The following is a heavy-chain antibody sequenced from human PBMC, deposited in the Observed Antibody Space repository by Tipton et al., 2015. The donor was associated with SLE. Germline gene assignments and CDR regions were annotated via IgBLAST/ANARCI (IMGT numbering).Heavy chain of an antibody. CDR2: ISSSSTYI. J-gene: IGHJ6*02. D-gene: IGHD3-16*01. Sequence: SLRLSCAASGFTFTSSTLSWVRQAPGKGLEWVSSISSSSTYIYSPDSLKGRFTISRDNAKNSLYLQIDSLRAEDTALYYCARHYPSGDFGDYYGLDVWGQGTTVTVSS. CDR3: ARHYPSGDFGDYYGLDV. V-gene: IGHV3-21*03. CDR1: GFTFTSST.